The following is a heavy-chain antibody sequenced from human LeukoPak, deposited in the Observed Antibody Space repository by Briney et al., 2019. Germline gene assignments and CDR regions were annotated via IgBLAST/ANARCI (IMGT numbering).Heavy chain of an antibody. CDR3: AKEPTFGVRGVNDAFDV. Sequence: SGGSLRLSCAASGFTVSSNYMSWVRQAPGKGLEWVSVIYSGGSTYYADSVKGRFTISRDNSKNTLYLQMNSLRAEDAAVYYCAKEPTFGVRGVNDAFDVWGQGTMVIVSS. CDR2: IYSGGST. V-gene: IGHV3-53*01. D-gene: IGHD3-10*01. CDR1: GFTVSSNY. J-gene: IGHJ3*01.